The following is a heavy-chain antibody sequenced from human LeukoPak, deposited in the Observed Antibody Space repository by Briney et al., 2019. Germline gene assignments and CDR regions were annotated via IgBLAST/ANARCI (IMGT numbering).Heavy chain of an antibody. D-gene: IGHD3-16*02. CDR1: GFTLGGYA. CDR3: ARLRAFNYDYVWGSYRSDAFDI. Sequence: GSRPPSGASPGFTLGGYAMSGVGQAPGKGREWVAAISGSGGSTYYAGSVKGRFTISRDNAKNSLYLQMNSLRAEDTAVYYCARLRAFNYDYVWGSYRSDAFDIWGQGTMVTVSS. V-gene: IGHV3-23*01. CDR2: ISGSGGST. J-gene: IGHJ3*02.